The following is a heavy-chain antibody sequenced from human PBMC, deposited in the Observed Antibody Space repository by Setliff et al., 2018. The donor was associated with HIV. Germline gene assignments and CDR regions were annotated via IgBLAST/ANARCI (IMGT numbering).Heavy chain of an antibody. Sequence: TLSLTCTVSGGSISSRDYYWGWIRQPPGKGLEWIGSMSYSGSAYYNPSLKSRVTIYVDTSKSQFSLRLSSVTAADTAVYYCARQRYFDWLLQNYYYMDVWGKGATVTVSS. CDR1: GGSISSRDYY. CDR2: MSYSGSA. CDR3: ARQRYFDWLLQNYYYMDV. J-gene: IGHJ6*03. V-gene: IGHV4-39*01. D-gene: IGHD3-9*01.